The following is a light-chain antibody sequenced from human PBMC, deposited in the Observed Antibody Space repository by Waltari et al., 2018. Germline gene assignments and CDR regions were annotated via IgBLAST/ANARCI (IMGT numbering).Light chain of an antibody. CDR2: EAA. Sequence: DIQLTQSPSFLSASVGDRVTITCRASQGISTYLLWYQQKPGKAPNLLIYEAATLQSGVPSRFSSSGSGTEFALTISSLQPEDFATYYCQQLNSYPYTFGQGTRLEIK. V-gene: IGKV1-9*01. J-gene: IGKJ2*01. CDR3: QQLNSYPYT. CDR1: QGISTY.